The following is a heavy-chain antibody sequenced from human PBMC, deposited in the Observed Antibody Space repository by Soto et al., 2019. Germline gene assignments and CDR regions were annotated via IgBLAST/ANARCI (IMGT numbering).Heavy chain of an antibody. V-gene: IGHV3-64*01. CDR1: GFTFSSYA. Sequence: PGGSLRLSCAASGFTFSSYAMHWVRQAPGKGLEYVSAISSNGGSTYYANSVKGRFTISRDNSKNTLYLQMGSLRAEDMAVYYCARDMVVAATFYYYYMDVSGKATTVTVSS. CDR3: ARDMVVAATFYYYYMDV. D-gene: IGHD2-15*01. CDR2: ISSNGGST. J-gene: IGHJ6*03.